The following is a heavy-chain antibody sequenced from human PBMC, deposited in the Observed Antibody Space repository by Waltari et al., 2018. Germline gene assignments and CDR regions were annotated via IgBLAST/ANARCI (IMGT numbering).Heavy chain of an antibody. D-gene: IGHD3-16*01. CDR1: RGSFSAYH. Sequence: QVQLQQWGGGLLRPSETMSLSCSVARGSFSAYHWTWIRQTPGKGQEWIGEIEHKGAATYNPSLEGRVTMSVDTSKNQFSLNLTSVTATDTAIYFCARPSVAARLGSLDYWGQGALVTVSS. CDR2: IEHKGAA. J-gene: IGHJ4*02. V-gene: IGHV4-34*01. CDR3: ARPSVAARLGSLDY.